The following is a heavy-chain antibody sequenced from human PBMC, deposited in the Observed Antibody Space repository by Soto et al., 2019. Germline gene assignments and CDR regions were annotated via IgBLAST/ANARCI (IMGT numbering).Heavy chain of an antibody. Sequence: EVQLVESGGGLVKPGGSLRLSCAASGFSFSSYSMNWVRQAPGKGLEWVSSISSSASHINYADSVKGRFTISRDNAKQSLYLQMNSLRAEDTAVYYCARGYTGYCSGGTCYGFDPWGQGTLVTVSS. V-gene: IGHV3-21*01. CDR2: ISSSASHI. CDR3: ARGYTGYCSGGTCYGFDP. CDR1: GFSFSSYS. J-gene: IGHJ5*02. D-gene: IGHD2-15*01.